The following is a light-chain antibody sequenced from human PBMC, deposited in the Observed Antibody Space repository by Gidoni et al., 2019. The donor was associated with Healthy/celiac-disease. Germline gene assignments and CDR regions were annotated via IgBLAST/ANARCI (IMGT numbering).Light chain of an antibody. V-gene: IGKV3-20*01. Sequence: EMVLTQSPGTLSLSPGERATVSCRASQSISSSYFDWYQQKPGQAPRLLIYGASSRATGIPDRFSGSGSGTDFTLTISRLEPEDFAVYYCQQYGSSPRTFGQGTKVEIK. CDR3: QQYGSSPRT. J-gene: IGKJ1*01. CDR1: QSISSSY. CDR2: GAS.